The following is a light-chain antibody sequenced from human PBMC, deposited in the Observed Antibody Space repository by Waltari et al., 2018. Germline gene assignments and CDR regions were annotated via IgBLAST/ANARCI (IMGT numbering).Light chain of an antibody. CDR1: QDISNH. Sequence: DIQMTQSPSSLSASVGDRVTITCQASQDISNHLNWYQQKAGKAPKLLIYDASNLEIGVPSIFSGRGSGTHFTFTISSLQPEDVATYYCQQYDDFPPYTFGQGTKVDIK. J-gene: IGKJ2*01. CDR3: QQYDDFPPYT. V-gene: IGKV1-33*01. CDR2: DAS.